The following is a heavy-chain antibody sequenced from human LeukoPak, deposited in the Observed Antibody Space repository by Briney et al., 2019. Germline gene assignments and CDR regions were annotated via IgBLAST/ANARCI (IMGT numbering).Heavy chain of an antibody. CDR2: ISGSGGST. V-gene: IGHV3-23*01. J-gene: IGHJ4*02. CDR1: GFTFSSYA. D-gene: IGHD2-15*01. Sequence: GGSLRLSCAASGFTFSSYAMSWVRQAPGEGLEWVSAISGSGGSTYYADSVKGRFTISRDNSKNTLYLQMNSLRAEDTAVYYCSSSEYYFDYWGQGTLVTVSS. CDR3: SSSEYYFDY.